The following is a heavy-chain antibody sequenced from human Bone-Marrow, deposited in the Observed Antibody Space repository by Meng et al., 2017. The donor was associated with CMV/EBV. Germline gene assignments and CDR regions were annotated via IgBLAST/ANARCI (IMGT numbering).Heavy chain of an antibody. Sequence: SETLSLTCTVPGGSFSSSTYYWGWIRQPPGKGLEWIGSIYYSGSTYYNPSLKSRVTISVDTSKNQFSLKLSSVTAADTAVYFCASPVVPASSDYYYGMDVWGQGTTVTVSS. D-gene: IGHD2-2*01. J-gene: IGHJ6*02. CDR1: GGSFSSSTYY. V-gene: IGHV4-39*07. CDR3: ASPVVPASSDYYYGMDV. CDR2: IYYSGST.